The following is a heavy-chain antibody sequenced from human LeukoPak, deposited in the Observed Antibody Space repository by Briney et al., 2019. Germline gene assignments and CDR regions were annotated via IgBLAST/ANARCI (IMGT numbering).Heavy chain of an antibody. Sequence: PGGSLRLSCAASGFTFSSYAMSWVRQDRGKGLEWVSIISGSGGSTYSAESVKGRFTISRDNSKNTLYLQMNSLRVEDTAVYYCAKGPRASGWTYFDYWGQGTLVTVSS. V-gene: IGHV3-23*01. D-gene: IGHD6-19*01. CDR3: AKGPRASGWTYFDY. J-gene: IGHJ4*02. CDR2: ISGSGGST. CDR1: GFTFSSYA.